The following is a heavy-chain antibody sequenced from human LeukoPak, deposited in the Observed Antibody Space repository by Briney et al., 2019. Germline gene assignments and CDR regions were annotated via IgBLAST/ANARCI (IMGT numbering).Heavy chain of an antibody. V-gene: IGHV1-8*02. CDR3: ALVVPAAIGGYYGMDV. CDR1: GGTFSSYA. Sequence: ASVKVSCKASGGTFSSYAISWVRQATGQGLEWMGWMNPNSGNTGYAQKFQGRVTMTRNTSISTAYMELSSLRSEDTAVYYCALVVPAAIGGYYGMDVWGQGTTVTVSS. CDR2: MNPNSGNT. J-gene: IGHJ6*02. D-gene: IGHD2-2*02.